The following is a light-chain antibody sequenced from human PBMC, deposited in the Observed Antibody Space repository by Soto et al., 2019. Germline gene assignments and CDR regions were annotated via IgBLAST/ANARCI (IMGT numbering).Light chain of an antibody. CDR1: SSDVGGYNY. J-gene: IGLJ1*01. Sequence: QSALTQPASVSGSPGQSITISCTGTSSDVGGYNYVSWYQQHPGKAPKLMIYDVSNRPSGVSNRFSGSKSGNTASLTISGLHAEDDDDYYCSSYTSSSTRLNVFGTGTKLTVL. CDR3: SSYTSSSTRLNV. CDR2: DVS. V-gene: IGLV2-14*01.